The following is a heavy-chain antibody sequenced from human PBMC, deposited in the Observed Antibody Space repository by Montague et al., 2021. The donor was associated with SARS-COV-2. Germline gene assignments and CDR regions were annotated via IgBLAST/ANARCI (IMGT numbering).Heavy chain of an antibody. V-gene: IGHV4-4*02. Sequence: SETLSLTCAVSGGSISSSNYWIWVRQPPGKGLEWIGEVYHGGRTNYKPSLKSRVTISVDKSKNQLSLKLSSVTAADTAVYYCARQGAFSYTMGENWGQGTLATVSS. CDR2: VYHGGRT. CDR1: GGSISSSNY. CDR3: ARQGAFSYTMGEN. D-gene: IGHD1-26*01. J-gene: IGHJ4*02.